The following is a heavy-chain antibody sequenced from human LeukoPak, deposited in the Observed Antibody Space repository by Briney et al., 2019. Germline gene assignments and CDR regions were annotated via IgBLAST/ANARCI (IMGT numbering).Heavy chain of an antibody. Sequence: GASVKVSCKASGYTFTGYYMHWVRQAPGQGLEWMGWISPNSGGTNYAQKFQGRVTMTRDTSISTAYMELSRLRSDDTAVYYCARSGTVTEDTHDYWGQGTLVTVSS. CDR1: GYTFTGYY. D-gene: IGHD4-11*01. CDR2: ISPNSGGT. J-gene: IGHJ4*02. CDR3: ARSGTVTEDTHDY. V-gene: IGHV1-2*02.